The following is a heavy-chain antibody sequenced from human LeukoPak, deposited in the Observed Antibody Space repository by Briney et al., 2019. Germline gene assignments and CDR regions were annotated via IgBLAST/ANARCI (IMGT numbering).Heavy chain of an antibody. V-gene: IGHV3-74*01. CDR1: GFTFSSSW. D-gene: IGHD5-18*01. J-gene: IGHJ6*02. CDR3: ARSRYSHGYISYGMDV. CDR2: INSDGSST. Sequence: GGSLRLSCAASGFTFSSSWMHWVRQAPGKGLVWVSHINSDGSSTTYADSVKGRFTISRDNAKSTLYLQMNSLRAEDTAVYYCARSRYSHGYISYGMDVWGQGTTVTVS.